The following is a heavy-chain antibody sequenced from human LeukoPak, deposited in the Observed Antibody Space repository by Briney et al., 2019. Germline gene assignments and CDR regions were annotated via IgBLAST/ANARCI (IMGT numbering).Heavy chain of an antibody. CDR2: IYTSGST. CDR1: GGSISSGSYY. Sequence: SQTLSLTCTVSGGSISSGSYYWSWIRQPAGKGLEWIGRIYTSGSTNYNPSLKSRVTISVNTSKNQFSLKLSSVTAADTAVCYCARVPPWFGGPPGAFDIWGQGTMVTVSS. CDR3: ARVPPWFGGPPGAFDI. D-gene: IGHD3-10*01. V-gene: IGHV4-61*02. J-gene: IGHJ3*02.